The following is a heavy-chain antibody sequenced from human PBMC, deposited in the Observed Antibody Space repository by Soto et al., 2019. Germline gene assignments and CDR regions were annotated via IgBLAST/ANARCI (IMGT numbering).Heavy chain of an antibody. V-gene: IGHV3-48*02. J-gene: IGHJ6*02. CDR2: ISSSSSTI. D-gene: IGHD5-12*01. CDR1: GFTFSSYS. Sequence: EVQLVESGGGLVQPGGSLRLSCAASGFTFSSYSMNWVRQAPGKGLEWVSYISSSSSTIYYADSVKGRFTISRDNAKNSLYLQMNSLRDEDTAVYYCAREQCGYSGYDYPDRDYYYGMDVWGQGTTVTVSS. CDR3: AREQCGYSGYDYPDRDYYYGMDV.